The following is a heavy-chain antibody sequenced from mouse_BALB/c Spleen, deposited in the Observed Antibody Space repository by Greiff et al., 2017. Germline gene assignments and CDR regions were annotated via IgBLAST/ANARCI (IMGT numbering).Heavy chain of an antibody. CDR2: IWSGGST. Sequence: QVQLQQSGPGLVQPSQSLSITCTVSGFSLTSYGVHWVRQSPGKGLEWLGVIWSGGSTDYNAAFISRLSISKDNSKSQVFFKMNSLQANDTAIYYCARKENTTRGGFAYWGQGTLVTVSA. CDR1: GFSLTSYG. D-gene: IGHD2-12*01. V-gene: IGHV2-2*02. CDR3: ARKENTTRGGFAY. J-gene: IGHJ3*01.